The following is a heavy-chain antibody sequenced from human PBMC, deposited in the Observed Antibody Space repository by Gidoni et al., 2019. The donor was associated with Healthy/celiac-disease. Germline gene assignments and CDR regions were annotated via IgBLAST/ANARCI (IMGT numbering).Heavy chain of an antibody. CDR3: AADLSIAARYYYYYGMDV. V-gene: IGHV1-58*01. J-gene: IGHJ6*02. D-gene: IGHD6-6*01. Sequence: QMQLAQSGPEAKKPGTSDKVSCKASGVTFTSAAVPWVRQARGQRLEWIGWIVVGSGNTNYAQKFQERVTITRDMSTSTAYMELSSLRSEDTAVYYCAADLSIAARYYYYYGMDVWGQGTTVTVSS. CDR1: GVTFTSAA. CDR2: IVVGSGNT.